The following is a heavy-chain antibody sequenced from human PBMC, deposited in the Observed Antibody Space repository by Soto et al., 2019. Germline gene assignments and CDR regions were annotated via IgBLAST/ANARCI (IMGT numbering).Heavy chain of an antibody. CDR2: IYRGGST. CDR1: GFPVSDNY. Sequence: GGSVRLSCAASGFPVSDNYMSWVRQAPGKGLEWVSSIYRGGSTYYGDSVKGRFTISRDNSKSTLYLQMNSLRAEDTAMYYCARDADILTGSDAFDIWGQGTMVTVSS. J-gene: IGHJ3*02. CDR3: ARDADILTGSDAFDI. D-gene: IGHD3-9*01. V-gene: IGHV3-66*01.